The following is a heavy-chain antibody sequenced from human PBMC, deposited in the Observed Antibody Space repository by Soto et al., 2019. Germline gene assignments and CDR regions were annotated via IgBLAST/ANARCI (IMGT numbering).Heavy chain of an antibody. D-gene: IGHD6-19*01. CDR1: GGTFSSYS. CDR2: IIHILGIA. CDR3: ARGGVAGFDD. J-gene: IGHJ4*02. V-gene: IGHV1-69*02. Sequence: QVQLVQSGAEVKKPGSSVKVSCKASGGTFSSYSISWVRQAPGQGLEWMGRIIHILGIANYAQKFQGRVTITADKPTSTAYVELSSLRAEDTAVYPCARGGVAGFDDWGQGTLVTVSS.